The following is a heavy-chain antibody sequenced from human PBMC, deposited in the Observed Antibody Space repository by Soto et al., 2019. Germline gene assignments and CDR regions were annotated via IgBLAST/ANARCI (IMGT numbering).Heavy chain of an antibody. V-gene: IGHV1-69*12. Sequence: QVQLVQSGAEVKKPGSSVNVSCKTSGGTFGNSAVTWVRQAPGQGLEWLGGIVPMFGTANYAQKFQGRVKITADDSTITADMELNSLKTDDTAVYYCARDGDPQSAFWSGPLGGGRFDPWGQGTLVTVSS. D-gene: IGHD3-3*01. J-gene: IGHJ5*02. CDR2: IVPMFGTA. CDR1: GGTFGNSA. CDR3: ARDGDPQSAFWSGPLGGGRFDP.